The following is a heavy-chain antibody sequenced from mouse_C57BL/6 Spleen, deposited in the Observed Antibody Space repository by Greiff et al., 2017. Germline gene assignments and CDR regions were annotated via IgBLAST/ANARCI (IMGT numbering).Heavy chain of an antibody. CDR2: INPNNGGT. CDR1: GYTFTDYY. D-gene: IGHD2-1*01. CDR3: ARGVYGKTWFAY. J-gene: IGHJ3*01. V-gene: IGHV1-26*01. Sequence: EVQLQQSGPELVKPGASVKISCKASGYTFTDYYMNWVKQSHGKSLEWIGDINPNNGGTSYNQKFKGKATLTVDKSSSTAYMELRSLTSEDSAVYYCARGVYGKTWFAYWGQGTLVTVSA.